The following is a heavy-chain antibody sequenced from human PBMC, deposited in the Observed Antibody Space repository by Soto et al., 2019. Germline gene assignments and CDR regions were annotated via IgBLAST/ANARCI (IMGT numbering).Heavy chain of an antibody. J-gene: IGHJ3*02. D-gene: IGHD3-16*02. V-gene: IGHV4-31*03. CDR2: IYYSGST. CDR3: ARNSGPYNYIWGSYRYTGAFDI. CDR1: GGSISSGGYY. Sequence: SETLSLTCTVSGGSISSGGYYWSWIRQHPGKDLEWIGYIYYSGSTYYNPSLKSRVPISVDTSKNQFSLKLSSVTAADTAVYYCARNSGPYNYIWGSYRYTGAFDIWGQGTMVTVSS.